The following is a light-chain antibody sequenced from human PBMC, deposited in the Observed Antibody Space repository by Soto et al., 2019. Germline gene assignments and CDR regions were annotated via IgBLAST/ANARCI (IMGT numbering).Light chain of an antibody. V-gene: IGKV1-39*01. CDR1: QSISSY. CDR3: QQTYSTPAST. J-gene: IGKJ1*01. Sequence: DIQMTQSPSSLSASVGDRVTITCRASQSISSYLNWYQQKPGKAPKLLIYAASSLQSGVPSRFSGSGSGTDFTLTISSLQPEDFAVYYCQQTYSTPASTFGQGTSVEVK. CDR2: AAS.